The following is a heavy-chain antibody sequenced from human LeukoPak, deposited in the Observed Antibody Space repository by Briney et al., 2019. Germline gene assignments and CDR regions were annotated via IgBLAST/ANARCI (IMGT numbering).Heavy chain of an antibody. CDR1: GGSISSGIYY. V-gene: IGHV4-61*02. J-gene: IGHJ3*02. CDR3: AIRVSGRAFDI. D-gene: IGHD3-16*01. CDR2: IYTSGST. Sequence: PSQTLSLTCTVSGGSISSGIYYWSWIRQPAGKGLEWIGRIYTSGSTNYNPSLKSRVTISVDTSKTQFSLKLSSVTAADTAVYYCAIRVSGRAFDIWGQGTMVTVSS.